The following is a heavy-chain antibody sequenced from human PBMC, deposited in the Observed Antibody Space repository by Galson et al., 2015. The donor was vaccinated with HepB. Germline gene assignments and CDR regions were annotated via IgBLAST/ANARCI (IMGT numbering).Heavy chain of an antibody. CDR2: INPSGGST. V-gene: IGHV1-46*01. J-gene: IGHJ4*02. Sequence: SVKVSCKASGYIFTSHYMHWVRQAPGQGLEWMGIINPSGGSTSYAQKFQGRVTMTRDTSTSTVYMELSSLRSEDTAVYYCARDPGDYYGSGTLDFDYWGQGTLVTVSS. CDR3: ARDPGDYYGSGTLDFDY. D-gene: IGHD3-10*01. CDR1: GYIFTSHY.